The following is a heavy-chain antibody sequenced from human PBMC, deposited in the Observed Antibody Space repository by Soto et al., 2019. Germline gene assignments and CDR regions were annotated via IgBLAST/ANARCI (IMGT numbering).Heavy chain of an antibody. CDR2: ITSGGGST. J-gene: IGHJ6*02. Sequence: GGCLRLCCVASGITFNDYSMTWVRHAPGKGLEWVSGITSGGGSTSYADSVKGRFTISRDNSKNTLYLQMNSLRAEDTAVYYCARVEEGYYYYGMDVWGQGTTVTVSS. CDR3: ARVEEGYYYYGMDV. CDR1: GITFNDYS. V-gene: IGHV3-23*01.